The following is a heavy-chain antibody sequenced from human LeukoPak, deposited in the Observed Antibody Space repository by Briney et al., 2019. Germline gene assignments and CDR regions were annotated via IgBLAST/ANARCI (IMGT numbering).Heavy chain of an antibody. V-gene: IGHV4-34*01. CDR3: ASGPYCSAGSCYYFDY. J-gene: IGHJ4*02. D-gene: IGHD2-15*01. CDR2: INHSVST. Sequence: SETLSLTCAVYGGSFSGYYWSWIRQPPGKGLEWIGEINHSVSTNYNPSLKSRVTISVDTSKNQFSLKLSSVTAADTAVYYCASGPYCSAGSCYYFDYWGQGTLVTVSS. CDR1: GGSFSGYY.